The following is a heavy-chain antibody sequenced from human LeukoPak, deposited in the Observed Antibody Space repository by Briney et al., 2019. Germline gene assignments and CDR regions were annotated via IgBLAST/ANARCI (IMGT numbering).Heavy chain of an antibody. Sequence: PGGSLRLSXAASGFTFSSYGMHWVRQAPGKGLEWVAFIRYDGSNKYYADSVKGRFTISRDNSKNTLYLQMNSLRAEDTAVYYCAKDQFSITMIVVVSPFDYWGQGTLVTVSS. CDR1: GFTFSSYG. J-gene: IGHJ4*02. CDR2: IRYDGSNK. V-gene: IGHV3-30*02. CDR3: AKDQFSITMIVVVSPFDY. D-gene: IGHD3-22*01.